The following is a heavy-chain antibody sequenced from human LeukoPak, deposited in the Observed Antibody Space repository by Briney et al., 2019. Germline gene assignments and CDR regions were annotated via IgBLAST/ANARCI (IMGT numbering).Heavy chain of an antibody. Sequence: SETLSLTCTVSGGSISSHCWSWIRQPSGKGLEWIGYISYSGSTNSNPSLESRLTISVDTSKNQFSLKLNSVTAADTAVYYCARVGGSYGSGTAYFDYWGQGTLVTVSS. CDR2: ISYSGST. CDR1: GGSISSHC. D-gene: IGHD3-10*01. V-gene: IGHV4-59*11. CDR3: ARVGGSYGSGTAYFDY. J-gene: IGHJ4*02.